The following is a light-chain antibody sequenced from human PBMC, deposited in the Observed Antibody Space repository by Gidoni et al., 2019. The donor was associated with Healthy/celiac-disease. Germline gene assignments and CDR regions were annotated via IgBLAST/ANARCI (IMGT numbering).Light chain of an antibody. CDR2: DAS. CDR1: QSVSNY. V-gene: IGKV3-11*01. J-gene: IGKJ4*01. Sequence: EIVLTQSPATLSLSPGESATLSCRASQSVSNYLAWYQQKPGQAPRLLIYDASNRATGIPARFSGSGSGTDFTLTISSLEPEDFAVYFCQQRSNWPRLTFGGGTKVEIK. CDR3: QQRSNWPRLT.